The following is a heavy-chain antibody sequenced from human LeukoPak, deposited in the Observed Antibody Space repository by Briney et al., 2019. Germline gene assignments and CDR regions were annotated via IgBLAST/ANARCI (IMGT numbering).Heavy chain of an antibody. D-gene: IGHD1-26*01. CDR1: GYTFTNLD. CDR3: ARDGGSFSYNMDV. Sequence: GASVRVSCKTSGYTFTNLDINWLRQAPGQGLEWMGWMSPNSGDTGYAQKFQGRVTMTSDTSTSTVYMELSSLRSEDTAVYFCARDGGSFSYNMDVWGQGTTVTVSS. CDR2: MSPNSGDT. J-gene: IGHJ6*02. V-gene: IGHV1-8*01.